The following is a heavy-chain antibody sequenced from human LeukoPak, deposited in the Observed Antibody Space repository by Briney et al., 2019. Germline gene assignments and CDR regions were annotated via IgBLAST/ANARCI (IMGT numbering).Heavy chain of an antibody. CDR1: GFTLSSYG. J-gene: IGHJ2*01. V-gene: IGHV3-30*18. CDR2: VSYDRSNT. CDR3: AKERWYFDL. Sequence: GGSLRLPCAASGFTLSSYGMLWAPQAPGKGLEWVAVVSYDRSNTYYADSVKGRFTITRDNSKNTLYLQMNCLRAEDTAVYYCAKERWYFDLWGRGTLVTVSS.